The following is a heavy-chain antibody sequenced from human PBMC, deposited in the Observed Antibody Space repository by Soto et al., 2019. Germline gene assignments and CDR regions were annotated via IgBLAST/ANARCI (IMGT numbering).Heavy chain of an antibody. D-gene: IGHD1-26*01. V-gene: IGHV1-18*01. CDR2: ISAYSGHT. Sequence: QVQLVQSGGEVKKPGASVKVSCQASGFTFTDYSISWVRQAPGHRLEWMGWISAYSGHTNYAQHRQGRVSMTTDTPTSTAYMELRSLTSNDTAVYYCARDFEWELVELGRSFQGMDVWGRGTSITVSS. CDR3: ARDFEWELVELGRSFQGMDV. J-gene: IGHJ6*02. CDR1: GFTFTDYS.